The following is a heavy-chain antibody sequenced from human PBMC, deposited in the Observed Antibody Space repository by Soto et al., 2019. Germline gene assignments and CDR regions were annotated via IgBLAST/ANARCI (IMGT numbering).Heavy chain of an antibody. D-gene: IGHD3-9*01. CDR2: ISAYNGNT. Sequence: QVQLVQSGAEVKKPGASVKVSCKASGYTFTSYGIIWVRQAPGQGLEWMGWISAYNGNTNYAQKLQGRVTMTTDTSTSTAYMELRSLRSDDTAVYYCARGGEADYDILTGSIDYYGMDVWGQGTTFTVSS. J-gene: IGHJ6*02. CDR3: ARGGEADYDILTGSIDYYGMDV. V-gene: IGHV1-18*01. CDR1: GYTFTSYG.